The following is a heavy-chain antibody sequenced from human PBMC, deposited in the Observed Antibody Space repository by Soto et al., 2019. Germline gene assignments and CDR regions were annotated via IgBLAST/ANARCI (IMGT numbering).Heavy chain of an antibody. CDR1: GYTFTSYD. V-gene: IGHV1-8*01. D-gene: IGHD3-3*01. CDR2: MNPNSGNT. J-gene: IGHJ6*02. Sequence: ASVKVSCKASGYTFTSYDINWVRQATGQGLEWMGWMNPNSGNTGYAQKFQGRVTMTRNTSISTAYMELSSLRSEDTAVYYCARARNYDFWSGYYDYYYGMDVWGQGTTVTVSS. CDR3: ARARNYDFWSGYYDYYYGMDV.